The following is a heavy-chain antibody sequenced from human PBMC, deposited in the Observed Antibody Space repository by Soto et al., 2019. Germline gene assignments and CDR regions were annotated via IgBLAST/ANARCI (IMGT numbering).Heavy chain of an antibody. CDR2: ISSSSSTI. Sequence: EVQLVKSGGGLVQPGGSLRLSCAASGFTFSSYSMNWVRQAPGKGLEWVSYISSSSSTIYYADSVKGRFTISRDNAKNSLYLQMNSLRAEDTAVYYCGRDRDGSGYFDLWGRGTLVTVSS. CDR3: GRDRDGSGYFDL. D-gene: IGHD3-10*01. V-gene: IGHV3-48*01. CDR1: GFTFSSYS. J-gene: IGHJ2*01.